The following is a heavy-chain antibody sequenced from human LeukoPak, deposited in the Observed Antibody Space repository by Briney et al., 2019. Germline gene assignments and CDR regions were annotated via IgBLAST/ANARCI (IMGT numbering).Heavy chain of an antibody. V-gene: IGHV3-21*01. J-gene: IGHJ3*01. CDR2: IGSSSSYI. CDR3: ARAPRYFDWSNGFDL. D-gene: IGHD3-9*01. Sequence: SGGSLRLSCGASGFTFSSYSMNWVRQAPGKGLEWVSSIGSSSSYIYYADSVKGRFTISRDNAKNSLYLQMSSLRAEDTAVYYCARAPRYFDWSNGFDLWGQGTMVTVSS. CDR1: GFTFSSYS.